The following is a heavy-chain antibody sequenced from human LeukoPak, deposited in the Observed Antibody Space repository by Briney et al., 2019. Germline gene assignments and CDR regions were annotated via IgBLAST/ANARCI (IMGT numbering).Heavy chain of an antibody. D-gene: IGHD6-19*01. Sequence: GGSLRLSCAASGFTFSSYWMSWVRQAPGKGLEWVANIKEDGSAKYYVDSVKGRLTTSRDTAKSSLYLQMNSLRAEDTAVYYCARLRAGDYFDYWGQGTLVTVSS. J-gene: IGHJ4*02. V-gene: IGHV3-7*04. CDR1: GFTFSSYW. CDR2: IKEDGSAK. CDR3: ARLRAGDYFDY.